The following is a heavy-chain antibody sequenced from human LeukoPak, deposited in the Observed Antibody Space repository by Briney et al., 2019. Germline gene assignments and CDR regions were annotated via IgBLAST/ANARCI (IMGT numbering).Heavy chain of an antibody. J-gene: IGHJ4*02. CDR1: AASFSSYY. CDR3: ARGYCSGGSCYRTNPIDY. D-gene: IGHD2-15*01. V-gene: IGHV4-34*01. CDR2: INHSGST. Sequence: SDPRSLTYIVSAASFSSYYCSWIREPPGKGLEWIGEINHSGSTNYNPSLKSRVTISVDTSKNQFSLKLSSVTAADTAVYYCARGYCSGGSCYRTNPIDYWGQGTLVTVSS.